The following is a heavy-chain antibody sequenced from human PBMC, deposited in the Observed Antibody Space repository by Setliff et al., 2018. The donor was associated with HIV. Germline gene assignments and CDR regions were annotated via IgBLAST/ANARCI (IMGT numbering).Heavy chain of an antibody. CDR3: ASAGAWQRNALDI. J-gene: IGHJ3*02. CDR2: INPTGGST. Sequence: ASVKVSCKASGGTFSSYSTTWVRQAPGQGLEWMGVINPTGGSTRNTQKFQGRVAMTRDTSTSTVYMELSSLRSEDTAVYYCASAGAWQRNALDIWGQGTMVTVSS. V-gene: IGHV1-46*01. D-gene: IGHD5-12*01. CDR1: GGTFSSYS.